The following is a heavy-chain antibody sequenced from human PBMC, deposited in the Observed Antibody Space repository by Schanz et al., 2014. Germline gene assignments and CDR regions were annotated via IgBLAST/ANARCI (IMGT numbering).Heavy chain of an antibody. CDR1: GFTVNTNY. J-gene: IGHJ3*01. V-gene: IGHV3-53*01. Sequence: EVQVVESGGGLAQPGGSLRLSCAVSGFTVNTNYMSWVRQAPGKGLEWISSMYINSGSTQYADSVKGRFIISRDSSKNTLFLQMNSLRAEDTAVYFCARDGGRDGYNLAFDVWGQGTLVTVSS. D-gene: IGHD5-12*01. CDR3: ARDGGRDGYNLAFDV. CDR2: MYINSGST.